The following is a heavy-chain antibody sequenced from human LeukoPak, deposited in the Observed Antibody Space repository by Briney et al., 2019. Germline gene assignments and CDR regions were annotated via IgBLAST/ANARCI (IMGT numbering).Heavy chain of an antibody. V-gene: IGHV3-48*03. CDR1: EFTFRSYE. CDR2: ISNSDTTI. Sequence: GGSLRLSCATSEFTFRSYEMNWVRQAPGKGLEWISYISNSDTTIDYADSVKGRFTISRDNAKNSLYLQMNSLRVEDTAVYYCARGLVGYYAMDVWGQGTTVTVSS. CDR3: ARGLVGYYAMDV. J-gene: IGHJ6*02. D-gene: IGHD3-10*01.